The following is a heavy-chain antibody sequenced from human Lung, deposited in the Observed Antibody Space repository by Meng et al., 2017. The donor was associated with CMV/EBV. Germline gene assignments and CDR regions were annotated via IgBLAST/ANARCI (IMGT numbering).Heavy chain of an antibody. CDR2: INQDGNEE. Sequence: SCAASGFTFSSYWMSWVRQAPGKGLEWVANINQDGNEEYYVDSLKGRFTISRDNAKNSLYLQMTSLRAEDTAVYYRARDGTLSPYYYYYGMDVWXTGNTV. J-gene: IGHJ6*04. CDR1: GFTFSSYW. CDR3: ARDGTLSPYYYYYGMDV. V-gene: IGHV3-7*01.